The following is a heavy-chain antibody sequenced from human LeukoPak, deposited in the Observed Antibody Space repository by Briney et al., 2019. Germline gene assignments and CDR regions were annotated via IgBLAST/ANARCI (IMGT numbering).Heavy chain of an antibody. D-gene: IGHD3-22*01. J-gene: IGHJ3*02. V-gene: IGHV4-39*07. CDR1: GGSISSNGYY. CDR3: ARGPYYYDSSGAFDT. CDR2: IYYSGGT. Sequence: SETLSLTCTVSGGSISSNGYYWAWFRQPPGKGLEWIGSIYYSGGTYYNPSLKSRVTISIDTSKNQFSLKLSSVTAADTAVYYCARGPYYYDSSGAFDTWGQGTMVTVSS.